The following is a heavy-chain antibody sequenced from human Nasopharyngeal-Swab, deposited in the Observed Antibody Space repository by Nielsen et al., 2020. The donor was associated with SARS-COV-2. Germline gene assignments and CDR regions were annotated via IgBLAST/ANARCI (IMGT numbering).Heavy chain of an antibody. Sequence: GESLNLSCKGSGYSFTSYWIAWVRQTPGKGLEWMGIIYPRDSDTRYSPSFQGQVTISAAKSISTAYLQWSSLNASDTAMYYCVRPEGVATSFKYYFQYGMDVWGQGTMVTVPS. D-gene: IGHD5-12*01. J-gene: IGHJ6*02. CDR2: IYPRDSDT. V-gene: IGHV5-51*01. CDR3: VRPEGVATSFKYYFQYGMDV. CDR1: GYSFTSYW.